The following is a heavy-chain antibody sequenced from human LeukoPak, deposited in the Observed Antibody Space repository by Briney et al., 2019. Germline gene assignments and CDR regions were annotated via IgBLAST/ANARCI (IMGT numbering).Heavy chain of an antibody. D-gene: IGHD5-18*01. J-gene: IGHJ4*02. V-gene: IGHV1-24*01. Sequence: ASVKVSCKVSGYTLTELSMHWVRQAPGKGLEWMGGFDPEDGETIYAQKFQGRVTMTEDTSTDTAYMELSSLRSEDTAVYYCATDTRGGYMLSDVDTAMVTGYWGQGTLVTVSS. CDR3: ATDTRGGYMLSDVDTAMVTGY. CDR2: FDPEDGET. CDR1: GYTLTELS.